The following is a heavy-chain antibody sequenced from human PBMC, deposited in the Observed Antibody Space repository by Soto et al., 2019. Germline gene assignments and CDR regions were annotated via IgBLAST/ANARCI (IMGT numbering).Heavy chain of an antibody. CDR2: TYYRSRWYS. D-gene: IGHD2-15*01. J-gene: IGHJ6*02. CDR1: GDTVSSNSVA. CDR3: ARSEEDSDYYYYGMDV. Sequence: SQTLSLTCVGSGDTVSSNSVAWNWVRQSPSSGLEWLGRTYYRSRWYSDYAVSARSRIDNNADTSKNQVSLQLNSVTPEDTSVYYCARSEEDSDYYYYGMDVWGQGTTVTVSS. V-gene: IGHV6-1*01.